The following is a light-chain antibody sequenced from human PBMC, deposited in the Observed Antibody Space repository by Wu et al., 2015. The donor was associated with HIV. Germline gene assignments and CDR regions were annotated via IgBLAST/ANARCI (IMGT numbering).Light chain of an antibody. CDR1: QSINSN. CDR3: QQSYSTLSWT. J-gene: IGKJ1*01. Sequence: DIQMTQSPSSLSASVGDRVTITCRASQSINSNLNWYQQKPGKAPKLLIYTTSSLQSGVSSRFSGSGSGTDFTLTISSLQPEDFATYYCQQSYSTLSWTFGQGTKVEIK. CDR2: TTS. V-gene: IGKV1-39*01.